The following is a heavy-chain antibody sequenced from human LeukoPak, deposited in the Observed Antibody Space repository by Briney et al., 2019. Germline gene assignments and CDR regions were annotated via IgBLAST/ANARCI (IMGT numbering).Heavy chain of an antibody. CDR1: GGSISSYY. Sequence: PSETLSLTCTVSGGSISSYYWSWIRQPPGKGLEWIGYIYYSGSTNYNPSLKSRVTISVDTSKNQFSLKLSSVTAADTAVYYCARSYDSSGYYYAPIDPWGQGTLVTVSS. D-gene: IGHD3-22*01. CDR2: IYYSGST. V-gene: IGHV4-59*01. J-gene: IGHJ5*02. CDR3: ARSYDSSGYYYAPIDP.